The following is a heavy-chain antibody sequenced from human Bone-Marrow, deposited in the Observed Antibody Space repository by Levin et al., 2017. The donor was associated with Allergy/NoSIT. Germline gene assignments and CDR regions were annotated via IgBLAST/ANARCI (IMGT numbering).Heavy chain of an antibody. V-gene: IGHV3-74*01. CDR3: VRDSYYYGSGDY. Sequence: GESLKISCAASGFTFTGYYMHWVRQAPGKGLVWVSRINSDGSSTNYADSVKGRFTISRDNAKNTLYLQMNSLRAEDTAVYFCVRDSYYYGSGDYWGQGTLVTVSS. D-gene: IGHD3-10*01. CDR2: INSDGSST. CDR1: GFTFTGYY. J-gene: IGHJ4*02.